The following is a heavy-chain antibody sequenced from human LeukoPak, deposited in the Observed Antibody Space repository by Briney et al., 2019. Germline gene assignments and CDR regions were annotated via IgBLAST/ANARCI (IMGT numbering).Heavy chain of an antibody. CDR3: ARGVDGDSSYFDY. CDR1: GGSVTDYY. Sequence: PSETLSLTCTVSGGSVTDYYWSWIRQSPGKGLEWIGYIYYTGTSYNPSLKSRVTISVDKSKNQFSLKLSSVTAADTAVYYCARGVDGDSSYFDYWGQGTLVTVSS. V-gene: IGHV4-59*02. D-gene: IGHD4-17*01. CDR2: IYYTGT. J-gene: IGHJ4*02.